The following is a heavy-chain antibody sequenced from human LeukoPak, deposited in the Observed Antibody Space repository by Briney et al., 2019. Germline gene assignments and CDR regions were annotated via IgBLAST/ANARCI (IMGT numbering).Heavy chain of an antibody. D-gene: IGHD6-13*01. J-gene: IGHJ4*02. CDR1: GFTFSTYW. CDR2: INTDGNST. V-gene: IGHV3-74*01. CDR3: ARELASGD. Sequence: GGSLRLSCAASGFTFSTYWMHWVRQVPGKGLVWVSQINTDGNSTTYADSVKGRFTVSRDNAKNTLYLQMNSLRAEDTAVYYCARELASGDWGQGTLVTVSS.